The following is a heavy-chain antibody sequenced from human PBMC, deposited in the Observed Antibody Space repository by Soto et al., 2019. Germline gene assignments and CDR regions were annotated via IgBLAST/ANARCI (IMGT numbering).Heavy chain of an antibody. Sequence: ASVKVSCKASGYTFTSYGISWVRQAPGQGLEWMGWISAYNCNTNYAQKLQGRVTMTTDTSTSTAYMELRSLRSDDTAMYYCTRTTPGSFPLDYWGQGTLVTVSS. CDR2: ISAYNCNT. V-gene: IGHV1-18*01. CDR1: GYTFTSYG. D-gene: IGHD7-27*01. J-gene: IGHJ4*02. CDR3: TRTTPGSFPLDY.